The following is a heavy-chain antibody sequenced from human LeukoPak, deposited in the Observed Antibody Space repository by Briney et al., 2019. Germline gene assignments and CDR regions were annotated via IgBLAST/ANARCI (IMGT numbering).Heavy chain of an antibody. V-gene: IGHV3-30*02. D-gene: IGHD3-10*01. CDR3: ARVGLLWFGAFDY. CDR2: VRYDGTNK. Sequence: GGSLRLSCAASGFAASGFTFSTFGMHWVRQAPGEGLEWVAFVRYDGTNKYYADSVKGRFTISRDDSKNTLYLQMNSLRAEDTAVYYCARVGLLWFGAFDYWGQGTLVTVSS. CDR1: GFTFSTFG. J-gene: IGHJ4*02.